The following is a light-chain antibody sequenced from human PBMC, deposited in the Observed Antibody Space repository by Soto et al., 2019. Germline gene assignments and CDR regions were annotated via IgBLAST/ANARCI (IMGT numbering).Light chain of an antibody. V-gene: IGLV1-51*02. Sequence: QSELTQPPSVSAAPGQKVTISCSGSSSNIGKNYVSWYEPLPGTAPKLLIYENNKRPSGIPDRFSGSKSGTSATLGITGLQTGDEAEYYCGAWDSSLRAVYVFGTGTKLTVL. CDR3: GAWDSSLRAVYV. CDR2: ENN. CDR1: SSNIGKNY. J-gene: IGLJ1*01.